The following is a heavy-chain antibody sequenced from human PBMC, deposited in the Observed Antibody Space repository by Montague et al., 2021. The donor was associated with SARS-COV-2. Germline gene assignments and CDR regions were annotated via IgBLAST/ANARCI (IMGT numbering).Heavy chain of an antibody. CDR2: ISHGGGT. J-gene: IGHJ6*02. D-gene: IGHD2-15*01. Sequence: SETLSLTCDVYGGSFSSYWSWIRQPPGRGLEWVGQISHGGGTTXXPSLXXXVTISVDTSKNQVSLKLSSVTAADTAVYFCASHCGGGRCYFGMDVWGQGTTVTVSS. CDR3: ASHCGGGRCYFGMDV. V-gene: IGHV4-34*01. CDR1: GGSFSSY.